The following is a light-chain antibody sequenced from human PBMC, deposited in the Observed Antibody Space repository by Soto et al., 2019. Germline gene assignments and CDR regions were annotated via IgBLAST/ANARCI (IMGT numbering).Light chain of an antibody. Sequence: DLQMAQSPSSLSASVGHRATITCQARQNINNYFSCYQQKPGRPPKLLICDASNLEAGVASRFRGSGSGTDFTFTISRLQPEDIATYYCQQYENLPTVGQGTRLEIK. CDR3: QQYENLPT. J-gene: IGKJ5*01. CDR1: QNINNY. CDR2: DAS. V-gene: IGKV1-33*01.